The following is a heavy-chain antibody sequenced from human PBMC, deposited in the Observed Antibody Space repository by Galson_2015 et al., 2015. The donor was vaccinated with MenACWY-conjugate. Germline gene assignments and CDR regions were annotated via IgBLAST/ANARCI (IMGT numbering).Heavy chain of an antibody. D-gene: IGHD3-9*01. J-gene: IGHJ5*02. Sequence: SVKVSCKAAGYTFTLYAMHWVRQAPGQRLEWMGWINAGNGNTKYSQKLQDRVIISRDIAASTVYMEVTSLGSEDTGVYYCARRASPLTGYLKRDWFDPWGQGTLVIVSS. CDR2: INAGNGNT. V-gene: IGHV1-3*01. CDR3: ARRASPLTGYLKRDWFDP. CDR1: GYTFTLYA.